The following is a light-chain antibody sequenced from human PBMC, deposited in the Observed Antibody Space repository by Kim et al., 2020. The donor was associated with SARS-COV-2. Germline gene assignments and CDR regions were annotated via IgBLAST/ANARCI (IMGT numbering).Light chain of an antibody. J-gene: IGKJ2*01. V-gene: IGKV1-39*01. CDR3: QQTYSTPYT. CDR2: GAS. Sequence: DIQMTQSPSSLSASVGDRVTITCRASQRISSYLNWYQQKSGKVPKVLIYGASSLQSGVPSRFSGSGSGTDFTLIITSLQPEDFATYYCQQTYSTPYTFGQGTKLE. CDR1: QRISSY.